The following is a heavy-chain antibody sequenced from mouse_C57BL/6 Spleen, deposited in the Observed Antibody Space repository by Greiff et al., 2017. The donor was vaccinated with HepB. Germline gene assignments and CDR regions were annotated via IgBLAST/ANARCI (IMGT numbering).Heavy chain of an antibody. D-gene: IGHD1-2*01. CDR3: ARRGLRHAWFAY. CDR1: GYSFTGYY. Sequence: EVQLVESGPELVKPGASVKISCKASGYSFTGYYMNWVKQSPEKSLEWIGEINPSTGGTTYNQKFKAKATLTVDKSSSTAYMQLKSLTSEDSAVYYCARRGLRHAWFAYWGQGTLVTVSA. CDR2: INPSTGGT. J-gene: IGHJ3*01. V-gene: IGHV1-42*01.